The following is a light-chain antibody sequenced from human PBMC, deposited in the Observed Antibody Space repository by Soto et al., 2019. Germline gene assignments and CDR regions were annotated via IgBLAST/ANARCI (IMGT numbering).Light chain of an antibody. J-gene: IGLJ3*02. CDR1: RSDIGGYNL. CDR2: EGR. Sequence: QSALTQPASVSGSPGQSITISCTGTRSDIGGYNLVSWYQQHPGNAPKLIIYEGRQRPSGVSDRFVGSKSDNTASLTISGLRAEDDADYHCCAYAAVGTWVFGGGTKLTVL. V-gene: IGLV2-23*01. CDR3: CAYAAVGTWV.